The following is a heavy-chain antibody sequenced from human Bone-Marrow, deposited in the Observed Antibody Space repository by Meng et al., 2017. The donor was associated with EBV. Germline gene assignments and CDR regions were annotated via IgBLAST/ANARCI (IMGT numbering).Heavy chain of an antibody. CDR3: ARPFPSWQSPRLDPFGA. Sequence: QRQLRELGPGQVKPSEPLSLTCTVSGDSISSFYYWGWIRQPPGRGLEWIGSVHYTGSTYYSPSLKSRVTVSVDTSKNQFSLRLTSVTAADTAVYYCARPFPSWQSPRLDPFGAWGQGTLVTVSS. V-gene: IGHV4-39*01. CDR2: VHYTGST. CDR1: GDSISSFYY. J-gene: IGHJ5*02. D-gene: IGHD6-19*01.